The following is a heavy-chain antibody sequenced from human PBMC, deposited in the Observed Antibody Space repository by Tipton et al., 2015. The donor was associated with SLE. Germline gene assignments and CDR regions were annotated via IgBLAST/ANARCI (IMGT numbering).Heavy chain of an antibody. D-gene: IGHD3-22*01. CDR2: IREDGSEN. J-gene: IGHJ4*02. CDR3: ARDPYYYDSSGYYGYYFDY. Sequence: VQLVQSGGGLVQPGESLRLSCAVSGFTFSNHWMAWVRQAPGKGLEWVAHIREDGSENFYVDSVRGRFAISRDHAKNSLYLQMNSLRAEDTAVYYCARDPYYYDSSGYYGYYFDYWGQGTLVTVSS. V-gene: IGHV3-7*01. CDR1: GFTFSNHW.